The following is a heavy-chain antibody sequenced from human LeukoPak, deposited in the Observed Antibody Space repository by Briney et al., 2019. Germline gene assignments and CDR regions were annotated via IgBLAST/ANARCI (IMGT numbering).Heavy chain of an antibody. Sequence: PGGSLRLSCAASGFTFTNPAMSWVRQAPGKGLEWVANIKQDGSEKYYVDSVKGRFTISRDNAKNSLYLQMNSLRAEDTAVYYCARDPPGDYWGQGTLVTVSS. CDR1: GFTFTNPA. CDR2: IKQDGSEK. CDR3: ARDPPGDY. V-gene: IGHV3-7*01. J-gene: IGHJ4*02.